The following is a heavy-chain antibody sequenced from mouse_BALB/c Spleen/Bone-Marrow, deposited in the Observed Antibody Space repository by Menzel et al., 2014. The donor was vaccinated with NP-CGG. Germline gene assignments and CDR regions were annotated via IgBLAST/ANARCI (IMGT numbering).Heavy chain of an antibody. V-gene: IGHV1-63*02. CDR2: FYPGGGYT. J-gene: IGHJ2*01. Sequence: VQLQQSGAELVRPGTSVKISCKASGYTFTNYWLGWIKQRPGHGFEWIGDFYPGGGYTNYNAEFKGKATLTADASSSTAYMQLSSLTSEDSAVYFCARTAYFDYWGQGTTLTVSS. CDR3: ARTAYFDY. CDR1: GYTFTNYW.